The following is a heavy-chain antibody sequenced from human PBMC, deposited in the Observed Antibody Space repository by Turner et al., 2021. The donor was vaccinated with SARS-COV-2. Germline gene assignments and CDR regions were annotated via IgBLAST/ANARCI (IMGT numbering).Heavy chain of an antibody. CDR2: SNSDGSST. D-gene: IGHD2-15*01. CDR3: ASGGSWIYVMDV. V-gene: IGHV3-74*01. Sequence: EVQLVASGGGLVLPWGSLRLSCAPSGFTFSNYWMHWVRQAPGKGLGWVSRSNSDGSSTRYADSVKGRVNISRDNAKNTLYLQMNSLRAEDTAVYYCASGGSWIYVMDVWGQGTTVTVSS. CDR1: GFTFSNYW. J-gene: IGHJ6*02.